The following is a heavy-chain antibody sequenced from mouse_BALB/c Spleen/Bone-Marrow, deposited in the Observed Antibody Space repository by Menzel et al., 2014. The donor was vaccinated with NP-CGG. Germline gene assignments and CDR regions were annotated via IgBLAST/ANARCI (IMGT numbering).Heavy chain of an antibody. V-gene: IGHV7-3*02. CDR3: ARDNYYGSSYIWYFDV. Sequence: EVQGVESGGGLVQPGGSLILSCAPSGFTFTDYYMSWVRQPPGKALEWLGFIRNKANGYTTEYSVSVKGRFTISRDNSQSILYLQMNTLRAEDSATYYCARDNYYGSSYIWYFDVWGAGTPVTVSS. CDR2: IRNKANGYTT. D-gene: IGHD1-1*01. J-gene: IGHJ1*01. CDR1: GFTFTDYY.